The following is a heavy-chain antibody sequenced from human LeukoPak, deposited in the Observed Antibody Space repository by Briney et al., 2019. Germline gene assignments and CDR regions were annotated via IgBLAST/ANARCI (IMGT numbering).Heavy chain of an antibody. V-gene: IGHV3-33*05. CDR3: ARGVGSGSRLRAGDY. CDR1: GFTFSSYG. CDR2: ISYDGSNK. J-gene: IGHJ4*02. Sequence: GGSLRLSCAASGFTFSSYGMHWVRQAPGKGLEWVAVISYDGSNKYHADSVKSRFTISRDNSKNTLYLQMNSLRAEDTAVYYCARGVGSGSRLRAGDYWGQGTLVTVSS. D-gene: IGHD1-26*01.